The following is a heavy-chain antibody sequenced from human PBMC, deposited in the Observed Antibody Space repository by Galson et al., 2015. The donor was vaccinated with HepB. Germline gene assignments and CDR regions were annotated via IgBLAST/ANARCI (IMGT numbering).Heavy chain of an antibody. V-gene: IGHV1-69*13. CDR3: AREGGYYYDSSGFPGGQRAFDI. D-gene: IGHD3-22*01. Sequence: SVKVSCKASGGTFSSYAISWVRQAPGQGLEWMGGIIPIFGTANYAQKFQGRVTITADESTSTAYMGLSSLRSEDTAVYYCAREGGYYYDSSGFPGGQRAFDIWGQGTIVTVSS. CDR1: GGTFSSYA. J-gene: IGHJ3*02. CDR2: IIPIFGTA.